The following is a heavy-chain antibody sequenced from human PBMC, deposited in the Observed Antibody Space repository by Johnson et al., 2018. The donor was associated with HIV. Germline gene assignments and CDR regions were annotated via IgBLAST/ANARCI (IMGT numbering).Heavy chain of an antibody. D-gene: IGHD5-12*01. Sequence: VQLVESGGGLVKPGGSLRLSCAASGFTFSSYDMHWVRQATGKGLEWVSAIGTAGDTYYPGSVKGRFTISSENAKNSLYLQMNSLRAGDTAVYYCARAELGGYDEGAFDIWGQGTMVTVSS. CDR2: IGTAGDT. CDR1: GFTFSSYD. V-gene: IGHV3-13*01. J-gene: IGHJ3*02. CDR3: ARAELGGYDEGAFDI.